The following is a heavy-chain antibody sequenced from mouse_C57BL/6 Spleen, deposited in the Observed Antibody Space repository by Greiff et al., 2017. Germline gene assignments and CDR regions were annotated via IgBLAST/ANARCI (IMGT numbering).Heavy chain of an antibody. D-gene: IGHD1-1*01. J-gene: IGHJ4*01. CDR3: ARKDTTVDYYAMDY. CDR2: IDPSDSYT. V-gene: IGHV1-50*01. CDR1: GYTFTSYW. Sequence: QVQLKQPGAELVKPGASVKLSCKASGYTFTSYWMQWVKQRPGQGLEWIGEIDPSDSYTNYNQKFKGKATLTVDTSSSTAYMQLSSLTSEDSAVYYCARKDTTVDYYAMDYWGQGTSVTVSS.